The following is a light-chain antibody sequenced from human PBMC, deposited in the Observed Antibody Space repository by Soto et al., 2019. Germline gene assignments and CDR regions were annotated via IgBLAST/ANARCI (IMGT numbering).Light chain of an antibody. V-gene: IGLV2-14*01. CDR3: SSYTSSSTLVV. Sequence: QSALTQPASVSGSPGQSITISCTGTSSDVGGYNYVSWYQQHPGKAPTLMIYDVSNRPSGVSTRFSGSKSGNTASLTISGLQAEDEADYYCSSYTSSSTLVVFGGGTKVTVL. CDR2: DVS. J-gene: IGLJ2*01. CDR1: SSDVGGYNY.